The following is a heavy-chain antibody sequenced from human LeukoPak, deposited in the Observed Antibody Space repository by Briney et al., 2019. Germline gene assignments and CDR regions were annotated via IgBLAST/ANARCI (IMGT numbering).Heavy chain of an antibody. CDR3: ARIDYGDYPPLFDY. CDR2: IYYSGST. J-gene: IGHJ4*02. CDR1: GGSISSYY. D-gene: IGHD4-17*01. Sequence: PSETLSLTCTVSGGSISSYYWSWIRQPPGKGLEWIGYIYYSGSTNYNPSLKSRVTISVDTSKNQFSLKLSSVTAADTAVYYCARIDYGDYPPLFDYWGQGTLVTVSS. V-gene: IGHV4-59*01.